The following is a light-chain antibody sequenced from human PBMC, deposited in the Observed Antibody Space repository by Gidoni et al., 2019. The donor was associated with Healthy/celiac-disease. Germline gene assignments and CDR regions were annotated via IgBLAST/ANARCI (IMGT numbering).Light chain of an antibody. V-gene: IGLV7-46*01. Sequence: QAVVTQEPSLTVSPGGTVTLTYGSSTGAVTSGHYTYWFQKNPGQDPRTLIYDTSNKHAWTPARFSGSLLGGKAALTLSGAQPEDEAEYYCLLSYSGAWVFGGGTKLTVL. CDR1: TGAVTSGHY. CDR2: DTS. J-gene: IGLJ3*02. CDR3: LLSYSGAWV.